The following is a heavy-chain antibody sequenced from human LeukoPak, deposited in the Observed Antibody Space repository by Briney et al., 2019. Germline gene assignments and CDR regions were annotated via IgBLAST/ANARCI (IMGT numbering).Heavy chain of an antibody. CDR3: AKDPTVAGTYYFDY. Sequence: KSGGSLRLSCAASGFSFSSYSMNWVRQAPGRGLEWVSSISYSSNYIYYADSVKGRFTISRDNARKSLFLQMSSLRAEDAAVYYCAKDPTVAGTYYFDYWGQGTLVTVSS. CDR1: GFSFSSYS. V-gene: IGHV3-21*04. J-gene: IGHJ4*02. CDR2: ISYSSNYI. D-gene: IGHD6-19*01.